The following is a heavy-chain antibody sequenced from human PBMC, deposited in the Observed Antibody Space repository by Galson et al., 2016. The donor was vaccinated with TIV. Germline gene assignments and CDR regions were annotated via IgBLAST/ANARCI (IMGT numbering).Heavy chain of an antibody. CDR2: ITPIFGTP. D-gene: IGHD3-10*01. CDR1: GGIFNTYT. J-gene: IGHJ3*02. Sequence: SVKASCKASGGIFNTYTISWVRQAPGQGLEWMGKITPIFGTPNYAQMFQGRASITADESTSTAYMELSSLRSEDTAVYYCARGDGSGSYYYDAFDIWGQGTLVTVSS. CDR3: ARGDGSGSYYYDAFDI. V-gene: IGHV1-69*13.